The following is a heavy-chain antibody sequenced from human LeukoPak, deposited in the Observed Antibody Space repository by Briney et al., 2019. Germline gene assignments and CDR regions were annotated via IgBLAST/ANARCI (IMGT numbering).Heavy chain of an antibody. CDR3: ARVWALGWFDP. Sequence: PGGSLRLSCAASGFTVSSNYMSWVRQAPGKGLEWVSVIYSGGSTYYADSVKGRFTISRDNSKNTLYLQMNSLRAEDTAVYYCARVWALGWFDPWGQGTLVTVSS. D-gene: IGHD3-16*01. CDR2: IYSGGST. J-gene: IGHJ5*02. V-gene: IGHV3-66*01. CDR1: GFTVSSNY.